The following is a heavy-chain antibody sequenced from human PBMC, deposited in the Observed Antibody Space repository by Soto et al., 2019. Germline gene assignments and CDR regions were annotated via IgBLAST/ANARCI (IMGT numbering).Heavy chain of an antibody. CDR1: GFTFSSYA. J-gene: IGHJ4*02. V-gene: IGHV3-23*01. D-gene: IGHD5-12*01. Sequence: EVPLLESGGGLVQPGGSLRLSCAASGFTFSSYAMSWVRQAPGKGLEWVSAISGSGGSTYYADSVKGRFTISRDNSKNTLYLQMNSLRAEDTAVYYCAKDPHISGYGMIWGQGTLVTVSS. CDR3: AKDPHISGYGMI. CDR2: ISGSGGST.